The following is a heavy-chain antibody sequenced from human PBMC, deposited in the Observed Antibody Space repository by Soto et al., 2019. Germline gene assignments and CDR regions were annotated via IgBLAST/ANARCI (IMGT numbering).Heavy chain of an antibody. CDR3: ARAGGYDEANFDY. J-gene: IGHJ4*02. Sequence: LETLSLTCTVSGGSISSYYWSWIRQPPGKGLEWIGYIYYSGSTNYNPSLKSRVTISVDTSKNQFSLKLSSVTAADTAVYYCARAGGYDEANFDYWGQGTLVTVSS. D-gene: IGHD5-12*01. CDR1: GGSISSYY. CDR2: IYYSGST. V-gene: IGHV4-59*01.